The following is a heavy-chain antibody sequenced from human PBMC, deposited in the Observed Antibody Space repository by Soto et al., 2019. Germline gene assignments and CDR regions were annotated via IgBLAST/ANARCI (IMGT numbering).Heavy chain of an antibody. V-gene: IGHV4-59*08. D-gene: IGHD2-21*02. CDR2: IYYIGST. Sequence: QVQLQESGPGLVKPSETLSLTCTVSGGSISRYYWSWIRQPPGKGLVWIGYIYYIGSTNYNPSLERPVTISVDTTKNQFFLELSAGTAADTAAYYCSAGNFTRGGLYYYYTAVWGKGTTVTVSS. CDR3: SAGNFTRGGLYYYYTAV. CDR1: GGSISRYY. J-gene: IGHJ6*03.